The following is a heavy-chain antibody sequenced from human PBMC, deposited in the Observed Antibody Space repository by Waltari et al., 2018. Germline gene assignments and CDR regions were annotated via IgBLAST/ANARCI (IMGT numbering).Heavy chain of an antibody. V-gene: IGHV3-48*04. CDR3: ARRLDY. D-gene: IGHD2-21*02. CDR2: SSSDNTV. J-gene: IGHJ4*02. CDR1: GFTFNNYT. Sequence: EVQLVESGGGLVQPGGSLRLSCAASGFTFNNYTMNWVRQGPGKGLEWVSYSSSDNTVYYADSVKGRFTISRDNAKNSVYLQMNSLRAEDTAVYFCARRLDYWGQGTLVTVSS.